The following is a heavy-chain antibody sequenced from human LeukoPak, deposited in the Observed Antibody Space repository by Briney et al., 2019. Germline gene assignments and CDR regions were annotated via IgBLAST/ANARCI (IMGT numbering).Heavy chain of an antibody. CDR1: GGSISSGDYY. J-gene: IGHJ5*02. Sequence: SETLSLTCTVSGGSISSGDYYWSWIRQPPGKGLEWIGYIYYGGSTYYNPSLKSRVTMSVDTSKNQFSLKLSSVTAADTAVYYCARNLRITIFGVVRINWFDPWGQGTLVTVSS. D-gene: IGHD3-3*01. V-gene: IGHV4-30-4*08. CDR3: ARNLRITIFGVVRINWFDP. CDR2: IYYGGST.